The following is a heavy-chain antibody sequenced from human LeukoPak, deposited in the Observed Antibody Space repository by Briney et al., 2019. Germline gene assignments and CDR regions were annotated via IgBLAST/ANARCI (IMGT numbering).Heavy chain of an antibody. Sequence: SETLSLTCTVSGGSISGSSYYWGWIRQPPGKGLEWIGSIYYSGSTYYNPSLKSRVTISVDTSKNQFSLKLSSVTAADTAVYYCARLGRNYYYDSSGYFLPPDYWGQGTLVTVSS. D-gene: IGHD3-22*01. V-gene: IGHV4-39*01. J-gene: IGHJ4*02. CDR1: GGSISGSSYY. CDR2: IYYSGST. CDR3: ARLGRNYYYDSSGYFLPPDY.